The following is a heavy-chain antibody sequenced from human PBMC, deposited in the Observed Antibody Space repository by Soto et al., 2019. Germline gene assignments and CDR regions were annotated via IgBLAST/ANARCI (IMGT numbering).Heavy chain of an antibody. V-gene: IGHV1-69*13. CDR2: IIPIFGTA. Sequence: ASVKVSCKASGGTFSSYAISWVRQAPGQGLEWMGGIIPIFGTANYAQKFQGRVTITADESTSTAYMELSSLRSEDTAVYYCASLNYYDSSGYYDYYYGMDVWGQGTTVTVSS. CDR1: GGTFSSYA. CDR3: ASLNYYDSSGYYDYYYGMDV. J-gene: IGHJ6*02. D-gene: IGHD3-22*01.